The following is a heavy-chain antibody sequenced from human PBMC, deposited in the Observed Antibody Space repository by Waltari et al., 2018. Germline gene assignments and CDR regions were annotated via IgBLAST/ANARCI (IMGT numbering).Heavy chain of an antibody. CDR1: GFTFSGYA. Sequence: EVQLLESGGGLVQPGGSLRPHGAASGFTFSGYALTWGRQAPGKGPEWVSVIRGTSANTHYADSVKGRFTISRDNSKNTLYLQMNSLRVEDTAVYYCAKDRSFMPGSWHPLDYWGQGALVTVSS. D-gene: IGHD6-13*01. J-gene: IGHJ4*02. CDR2: IRGTSANT. V-gene: IGHV3-23*01. CDR3: AKDRSFMPGSWHPLDY.